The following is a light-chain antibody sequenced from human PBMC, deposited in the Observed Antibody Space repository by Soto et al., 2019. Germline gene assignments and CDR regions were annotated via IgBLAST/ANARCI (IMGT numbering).Light chain of an antibody. V-gene: IGKV1-5*01. CDR1: QSMSSW. J-gene: IGKJ1*01. CDR3: QQYNSYSKWT. CDR2: DAS. Sequence: DIQMTQSPSTLSASVGDRVTITCRASQSMSSWLAWYQQKPGKAPKLLIYDASSLESGVPSRFSGSGSGTEFTLTISSLQPDDFATYYCQQYNSYSKWTFGQGTKVEIK.